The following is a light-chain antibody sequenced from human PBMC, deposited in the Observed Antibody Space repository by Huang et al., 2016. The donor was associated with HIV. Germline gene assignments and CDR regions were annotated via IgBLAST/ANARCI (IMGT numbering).Light chain of an antibody. J-gene: IGKJ2*01. Sequence: TWGASQNINNYLAWYQQKPGKAPNLLIHAASTLYSGVPSRFSGSGSGTNFTLTISGLQSEDFASYYCQQYYTYPRNTFGQGTKLEI. CDR3: QQYYTYPRNT. CDR1: QNINNY. V-gene: IGKV1-8*01. CDR2: AAS.